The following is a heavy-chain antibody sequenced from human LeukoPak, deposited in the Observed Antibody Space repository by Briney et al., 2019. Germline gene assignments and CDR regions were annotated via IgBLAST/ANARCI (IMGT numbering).Heavy chain of an antibody. J-gene: IGHJ4*02. CDR3: ARSANLFDY. Sequence: SETLSLTCAVYGGSFSGYYWNWIRQPPGKGLEWIGYIYYSGSTNYNPSLKSRVTISVDTSKNQFSLKLSSLTAADTAVYYCARSANLFDYWGQGTLVTVSS. CDR1: GGSFSGYY. D-gene: IGHD4/OR15-4a*01. V-gene: IGHV4-59*01. CDR2: IYYSGST.